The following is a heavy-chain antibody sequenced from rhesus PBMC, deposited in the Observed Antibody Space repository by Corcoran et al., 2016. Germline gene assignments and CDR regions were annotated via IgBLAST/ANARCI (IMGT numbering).Heavy chain of an antibody. J-gene: IGHJ4*01. Sequence: QVHLQASGPGVVRPSETLSLTCAVSGGSISDSYRWSWIRRPPGSGLWWIGCIYGSSTSNNYTPSLKSRVTISTDTSKNQFSLKLSSVTAADTAVYYCARVNVWTGYPLDYWGQGFLVTVSS. D-gene: IGHD3-3*01. V-gene: IGHV4S10*01. CDR2: IYGSSTSN. CDR3: ARVNVWTGYPLDY. CDR1: GGSISDSYR.